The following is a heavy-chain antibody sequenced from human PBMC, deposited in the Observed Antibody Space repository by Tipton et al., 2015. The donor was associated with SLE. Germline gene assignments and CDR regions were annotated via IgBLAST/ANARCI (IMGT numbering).Heavy chain of an antibody. Sequence: TLSLTCTVSGGSIFRSSFYWGWIRQPPGKGLEWIGTMFYSGSSYYNPALKSRVTISIDTSKNQVSLRLSPVTAADTAVYYCAGGKSYYDSSGYYHNYFYSWGQGTLVTVSS. J-gene: IGHJ5*01. D-gene: IGHD3-22*01. CDR3: AGGKSYYDSSGYYHNYFYS. CDR1: GGSIFRSSFY. V-gene: IGHV4-39*07. CDR2: MFYSGSS.